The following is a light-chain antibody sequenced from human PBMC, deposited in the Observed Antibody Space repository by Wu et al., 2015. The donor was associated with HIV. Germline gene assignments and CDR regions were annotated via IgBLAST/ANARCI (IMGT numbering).Light chain of an antibody. V-gene: IGKV3-11*01. CDR3: QQRSNWLT. CDR1: QTIGSY. Sequence: EIVLTQSPATLSVSPGERVTLSCRAGQTIGSYLAWYQQKPGQAPRLLIHDASNRATGIPARFSGSGSGTDFTLTISSLEPEDFAVYYCQQRSNWLTFGGGTKVEIK. J-gene: IGKJ4*01. CDR2: DAS.